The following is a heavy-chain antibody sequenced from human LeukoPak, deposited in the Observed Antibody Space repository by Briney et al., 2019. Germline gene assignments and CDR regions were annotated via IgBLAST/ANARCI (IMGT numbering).Heavy chain of an antibody. J-gene: IGHJ4*02. CDR2: ITQGGSEK. CDR1: GITLSNYG. V-gene: IGHV3-7*01. CDR3: ARDPFEH. Sequence: PGGSLRLSCAVSGITLSNYGMTWVRQAPGKGLEWVATITQGGSEKFYVDSVKGRFTISGDNAKNSLYLQMNSLRAEDTAVYYCARDPFEHWGQGPLVTVSS.